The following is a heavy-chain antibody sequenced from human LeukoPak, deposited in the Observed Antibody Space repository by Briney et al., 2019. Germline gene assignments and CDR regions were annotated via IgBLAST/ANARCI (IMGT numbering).Heavy chain of an antibody. D-gene: IGHD3-10*01. J-gene: IGHJ4*02. CDR2: IYYSGST. CDR1: GGSISSYY. V-gene: IGHV4-59*01. Sequence: SETLSLTCTVSGGSISSYYWSWIRQPPGKGLEWIGYIYYSGSTNYNPSLKSRVTISVDTSKNQFSLKLSSVTAADTAVYYCARLNVRPAMIRGVLDYWGQGTLVTVSS. CDR3: ARLNVRPAMIRGVLDY.